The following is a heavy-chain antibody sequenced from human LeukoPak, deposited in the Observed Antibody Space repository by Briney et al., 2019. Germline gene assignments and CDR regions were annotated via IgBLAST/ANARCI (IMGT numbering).Heavy chain of an antibody. Sequence: ASVNVSCKASGYTFTSYAMHWVRQAPGQRLEWMGWINAGNGNTKYSQKFQGRVTITRDTSASTAYMELSSLRSEDTAVYYCARSGVTTMRLGYWGQGTLVTVSS. J-gene: IGHJ4*02. D-gene: IGHD5-12*01. CDR1: GYTFTSYA. V-gene: IGHV1-3*01. CDR2: INAGNGNT. CDR3: ARSGVTTMRLGY.